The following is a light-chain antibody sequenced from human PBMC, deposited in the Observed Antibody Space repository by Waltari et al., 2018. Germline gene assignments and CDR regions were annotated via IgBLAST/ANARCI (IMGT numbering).Light chain of an antibody. CDR2: EVN. J-gene: IGLJ3*02. V-gene: IGLV2-23*02. CDR1: TSNVGNYDL. CDR3: CSYAGSSTVM. Sequence: QSALTQPASVSGSPGQSITISCTGTTSNVGNYDLVSWYQQHPGKAPKLIISEVNKRPSGISYRFSGSKSGNTASLTISGLLTEDEADYYCCSYAGSSTVMFGGGTKLTVL.